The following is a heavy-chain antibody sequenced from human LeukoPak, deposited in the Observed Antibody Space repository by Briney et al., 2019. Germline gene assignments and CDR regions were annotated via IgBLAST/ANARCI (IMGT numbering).Heavy chain of an antibody. J-gene: IGHJ4*02. CDR2: ISYDGSNK. CDR3: AKDRMVAKGGNQNYFDY. V-gene: IGHV3-30*18. CDR1: GFTFSNYG. Sequence: GGSLRLSCAASGFTFSNYGMHWVRQAPGKGLEWVAVISYDGSNKYYADSVKGRFTTSRDNSKNTLYLQMNSLRAEDTAVYYCAKDRMVAKGGNQNYFDYRGQGTLVTVSS. D-gene: IGHD5-12*01.